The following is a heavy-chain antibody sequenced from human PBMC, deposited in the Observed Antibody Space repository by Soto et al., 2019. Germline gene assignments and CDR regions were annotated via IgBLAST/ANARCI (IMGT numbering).Heavy chain of an antibody. D-gene: IGHD3-22*01. V-gene: IGHV3-23*01. J-gene: IGHJ6*02. CDR3: AKDYYDSSGYYYSYYYYGMDV. CDR2: ISGSGGST. Sequence: PGGSLRLSCAASGFTFSSYAMSWVRQAPGKGLEWVSAISGSGGSTYYADSVKGRFTISRDNSKNTLYLQMNSLRAEDTAVYYCAKDYYDSSGYYYSYYYYGMDVWGQGTTVTVSS. CDR1: GFTFSSYA.